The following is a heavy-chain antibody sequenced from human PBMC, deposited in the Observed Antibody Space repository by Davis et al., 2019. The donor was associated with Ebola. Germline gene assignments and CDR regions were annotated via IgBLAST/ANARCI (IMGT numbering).Heavy chain of an antibody. CDR1: GFTFSSYA. J-gene: IGHJ6*03. D-gene: IGHD3-10*01. V-gene: IGHV3-23*01. CDR3: AKGTLWFGELYPTGYYYYMDV. CDR2: ISGSGGST. Sequence: GGSLRLSCAASGFTFSSYAMSWVRQAPGKGLEWVSAISGSGGSTYYADSVKGRFTISRDNSKNTLYLQMNSLRAEDTAVYYCAKGTLWFGELYPTGYYYYMDVWGKGTTGTVSS.